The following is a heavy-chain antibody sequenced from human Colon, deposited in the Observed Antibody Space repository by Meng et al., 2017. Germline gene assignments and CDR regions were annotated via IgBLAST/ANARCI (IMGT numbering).Heavy chain of an antibody. CDR1: GASITSYY. Sequence: QVRLQESGPGLLKPSETLSLTCTVSGASITSYYWSWIRQSPGKGLEWLGHVYYTGGPTYNPSLKSRLTLSVDMSKNQFSLKLKSVTAADTAVYYCAAYGSGTNYANNWFDPWGQGTLVTVSS. J-gene: IGHJ5*02. D-gene: IGHD3-10*01. CDR2: VYYTGGP. CDR3: AAYGSGTNYANNWFDP. V-gene: IGHV4-59*01.